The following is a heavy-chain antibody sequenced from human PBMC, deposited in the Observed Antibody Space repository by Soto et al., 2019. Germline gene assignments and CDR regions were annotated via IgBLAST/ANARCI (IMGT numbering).Heavy chain of an antibody. Sequence: QLQLQESGPGLVKPSETLSLTCTVSGGSISSSSYYWGWIRQPPGKGLVWIGSIYYSGNTYYNPSLKSRVTLSVDTSKNQFSLKLSSVTAADTAVYYCAHYFDWPSWGQGTLVTVSS. V-gene: IGHV4-39*01. CDR2: IYYSGNT. D-gene: IGHD3-9*01. J-gene: IGHJ4*02. CDR3: AHYFDWPS. CDR1: GGSISSSSYY.